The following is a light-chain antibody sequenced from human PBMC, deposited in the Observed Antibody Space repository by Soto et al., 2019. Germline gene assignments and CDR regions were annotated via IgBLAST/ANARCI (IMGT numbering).Light chain of an antibody. Sequence: QSALTQPASVSASPGQSITISCTGTSSDIGAYNSVPWYQQHPGKAPQLMIYDVSYRPSGISSRFSGSKSGNTASLTISGLRADDDADYYCASYTSARIRVFGGGTQLTVL. CDR1: SSDIGAYNS. CDR3: ASYTSARIRV. J-gene: IGLJ2*01. CDR2: DVS. V-gene: IGLV2-14*01.